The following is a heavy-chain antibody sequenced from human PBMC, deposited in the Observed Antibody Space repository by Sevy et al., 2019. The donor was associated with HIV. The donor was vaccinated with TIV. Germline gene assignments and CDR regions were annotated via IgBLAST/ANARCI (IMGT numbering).Heavy chain of an antibody. CDR3: AGCSPDYYYGMDV. J-gene: IGHJ6*02. V-gene: IGHV4-59*01. CDR2: FYYSGRT. D-gene: IGHD2-15*01. Sequence: SETLSLTCTVSGDSIGNNYWSWIRQPPGKGLEWIGYFYYSGRTNYNPSLKSRVTISADTSKNQFSLKLISVTAADTAVYFCAGCSPDYYYGMDVWGQGTTVTVSS. CDR1: GDSIGNNY.